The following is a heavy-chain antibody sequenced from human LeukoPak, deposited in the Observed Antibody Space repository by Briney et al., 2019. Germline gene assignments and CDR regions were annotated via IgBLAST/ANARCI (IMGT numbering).Heavy chain of an antibody. CDR3: ARDHGGYCSGGSCYLAEYFQH. Sequence: GGSLRLSCAASGFTFSSYWMGWVRQAPGKGLEWVANIKQDGSEKYYVDSVKGRFTISRDNAKNSLYLQMNSLRAEDTAVYYCARDHGGYCSGGSCYLAEYFQHWGQGTLVTVSS. D-gene: IGHD2-15*01. J-gene: IGHJ1*01. CDR2: IKQDGSEK. V-gene: IGHV3-7*03. CDR1: GFTFSSYW.